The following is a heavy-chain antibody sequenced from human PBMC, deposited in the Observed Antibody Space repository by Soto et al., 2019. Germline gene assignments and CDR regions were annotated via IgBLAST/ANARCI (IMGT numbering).Heavy chain of an antibody. Sequence: EVQLAESGGGLAQPGGSLKLSCAASGYTFSDSAMHWVRQASGKGLEWVGRIRSKANSYATVYAASVKGRFTISRDDSKNTAYLQMNSLKTEDTAVYYCARLWSEREPNFDYWGQGTLVSVSS. CDR1: GYTFSDSA. CDR2: IRSKANSYAT. J-gene: IGHJ4*02. D-gene: IGHD1-26*01. V-gene: IGHV3-73*02. CDR3: ARLWSEREPNFDY.